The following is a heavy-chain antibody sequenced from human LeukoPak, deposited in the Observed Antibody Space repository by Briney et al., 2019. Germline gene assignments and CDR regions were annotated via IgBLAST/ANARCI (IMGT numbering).Heavy chain of an antibody. V-gene: IGHV4-39*07. Sequence: PSETLSLTCTVSGGSISSSSYYWGWIRQPPGMGLEWIGSIYYSGSTYYNPSLKSRVTISLDTSKNQFSLKLSSVTAADTAVYYCARDSSGWYSLDYWGQGTLVTVSS. J-gene: IGHJ4*02. CDR1: GGSISSSSYY. CDR3: ARDSSGWYSLDY. CDR2: IYYSGST. D-gene: IGHD6-19*01.